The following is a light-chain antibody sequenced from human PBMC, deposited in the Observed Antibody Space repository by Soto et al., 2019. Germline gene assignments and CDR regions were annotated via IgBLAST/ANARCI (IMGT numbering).Light chain of an antibody. CDR2: KAS. V-gene: IGKV1-5*03. Sequence: TQYPNTLSLSPGERDTLSCRASQSISSWLAWYQQKPGKAPKLLIYKASSLESGVPSRFSGSGSGTDFTLTISSLQPEDFATYYCLPDYNYPITVGQGTRLDIK. CDR3: LPDYNYPIT. J-gene: IGKJ5*01. CDR1: QSISSW.